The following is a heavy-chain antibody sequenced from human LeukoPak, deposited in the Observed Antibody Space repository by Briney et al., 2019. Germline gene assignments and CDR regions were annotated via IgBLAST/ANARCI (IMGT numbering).Heavy chain of an antibody. V-gene: IGHV3-23*01. CDR3: AKSLYGGCDY. D-gene: IGHD3-16*02. J-gene: IGHJ4*02. Sequence: GGSLRLSCAASGFSFSTYAMSWVRQAPGKGLEWVSGVNGNGGSTSYADSVKGRFTIFRDNSKNTVYLQMNSLRVEDTAVYYCAKSLYGGCDYWGQGTVVSVSS. CDR2: VNGNGGST. CDR1: GFSFSTYA.